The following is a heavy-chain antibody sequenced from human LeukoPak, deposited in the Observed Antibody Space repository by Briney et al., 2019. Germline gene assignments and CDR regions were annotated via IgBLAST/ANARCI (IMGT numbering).Heavy chain of an antibody. CDR3: VSGGDWGFGWYFDV. Sequence: SQSLSLTCAISGDSVSSNSGSWSWIRQSPSRGPEWLGRRYYRSRWHYEYAVPVQNRISISPDTTKNQFSLQLNSMSPDDSAVYYCVSGGDWGFGWYFDVWGRGALVTDSS. D-gene: IGHD7-27*01. J-gene: IGHJ2*01. CDR2: RYYRSRWHY. V-gene: IGHV6-1*01. CDR1: GDSVSSNSGS.